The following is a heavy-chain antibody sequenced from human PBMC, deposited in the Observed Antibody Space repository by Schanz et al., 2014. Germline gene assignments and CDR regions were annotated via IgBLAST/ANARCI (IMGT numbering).Heavy chain of an antibody. CDR1: GFTVSSNH. D-gene: IGHD3-9*01. V-gene: IGHV3-66*01. Sequence: EVQLLESGGGLVQPGGSLRLSCAVSGFTVSSNHMSWVRQAPGKGLEWVSVIYSGIGAYYADSVKDRFTVSRDNSKNTVYLQMNSLRAEDTALYYCARDSGPYYDKSMDVWGQGTTVAVSS. CDR3: ARDSGPYYDKSMDV. CDR2: IYSGIGA. J-gene: IGHJ6*02.